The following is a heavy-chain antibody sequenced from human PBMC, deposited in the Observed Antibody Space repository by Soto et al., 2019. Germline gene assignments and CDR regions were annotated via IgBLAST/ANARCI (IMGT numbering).Heavy chain of an antibody. V-gene: IGHV5-51*01. D-gene: IGHD1-26*01. CDR3: ARQTLRSWPKAYYYYYGMDV. J-gene: IGHJ6*02. CDR2: IYPGDSDT. CDR1: GYSFTSYW. Sequence: GESLKISCKGSGYSFTSYWIGWVRQMPGKGLEWMGIIYPGDSDTRYSPSFQGQVTISADKSISTAYLQWSSLKASDTAMYYCARQTLRSWPKAYYYYYGMDVWGQGTTVTVSS.